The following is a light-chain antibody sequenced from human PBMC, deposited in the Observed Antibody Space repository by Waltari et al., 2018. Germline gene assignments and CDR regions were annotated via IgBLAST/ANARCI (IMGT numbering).Light chain of an antibody. CDR2: HAS. J-gene: IGKJ1*01. Sequence: EIVLTQSPGTLSLSPGEGATLSCRASQSVSTYLAWYQQKPGQAPRLLIYHASTRATGIPDRFSGSGSGTDFSLTISRLEPEDFAVYHCQHYLRLPATFGQGTKVEIK. CDR3: QHYLRLPAT. V-gene: IGKV3-20*01. CDR1: QSVSTY.